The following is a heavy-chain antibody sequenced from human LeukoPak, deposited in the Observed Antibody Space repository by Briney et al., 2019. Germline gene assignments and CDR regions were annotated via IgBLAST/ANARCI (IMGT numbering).Heavy chain of an antibody. CDR2: IYYSGST. J-gene: IGHJ6*02. CDR1: GGSISSSSYY. D-gene: IGHD3-10*01. CDR3: ARQDYYGSGSYWDYYHYYGMDV. Sequence: PSETLSLTCTVSGGSISSSSYYWGWIRQPPGKGLEWIGSIYYSGSTYYNPSLKSRVTISVDTSKNRFSLKLSSVTAADTAVYYCARQDYYGSGSYWDYYHYYGMDVWGQGTTVTVSS. V-gene: IGHV4-39*01.